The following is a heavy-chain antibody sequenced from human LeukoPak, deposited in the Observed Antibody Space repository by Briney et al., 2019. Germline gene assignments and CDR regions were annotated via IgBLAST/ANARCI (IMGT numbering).Heavy chain of an antibody. J-gene: IGHJ1*01. D-gene: IGHD2-8*01. Sequence: ASVKVSFTASGYTFTSYGITWVRQAPGQGLEWMGWISAYNGKTNYAQKFQGRVTLTTDTSTSTACMELRSLRSDDTAVYYCASCHCTNGVCYGECEYFQHWGQGTLVTVSS. CDR2: ISAYNGKT. CDR1: GYTFTSYG. CDR3: ASCHCTNGVCYGECEYFQH. V-gene: IGHV1-18*01.